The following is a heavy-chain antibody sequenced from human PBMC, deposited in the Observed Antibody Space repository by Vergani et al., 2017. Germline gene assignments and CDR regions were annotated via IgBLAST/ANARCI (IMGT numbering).Heavy chain of an antibody. V-gene: IGHV3-66*02. J-gene: IGHJ3*02. CDR1: GFTVSSNY. D-gene: IGHD4-17*01. CDR2: IYSGGST. CDR3: ASRFFHSTVIQRGDAFDI. Sequence: EVQLVESGGGLVQPGGSLRLSCAASGFTVSSNYMSWVRQAPGKGLEWVSVIYSGGSTYYADSVKGRFTISRDNSKNTLYLQMNSLRAEDTAVYYCASRFFHSTVIQRGDAFDIWGQGTMVTVSS.